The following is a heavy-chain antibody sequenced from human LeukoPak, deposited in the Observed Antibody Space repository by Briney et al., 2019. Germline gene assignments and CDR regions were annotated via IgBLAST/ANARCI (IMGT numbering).Heavy chain of an antibody. J-gene: IGHJ4*02. CDR3: ARDQPWRGGNGY. Sequence: SETLSLTCTVSGGSISSGSYYWSWIRQPAGKGLEWIGRIYTSGSTNYNPSLKSRVTISVDTSKNQFSLKLSSVTAADAAVYYCARDQPWRGGNGYWGQGTLVTVSS. CDR2: IYTSGST. V-gene: IGHV4-61*02. CDR1: GGSISSGSYY. D-gene: IGHD4-23*01.